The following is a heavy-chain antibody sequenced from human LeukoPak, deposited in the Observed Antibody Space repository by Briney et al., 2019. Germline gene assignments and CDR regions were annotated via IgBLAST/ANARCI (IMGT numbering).Heavy chain of an antibody. CDR1: GGPISITNFY. Sequence: TSETLSLTCTVSGGPISITNFYWGWIRQPPGKGLEWIGSIYYTGSTLYNPSLKSRLTISVDTSKNQFSLKLNSVTAADTAVYYCARHGYSSGWYSDYWGQGTLVTVSS. CDR2: IYYTGST. V-gene: IGHV4-39*01. CDR3: ARHGYSSGWYSDY. D-gene: IGHD6-19*01. J-gene: IGHJ4*02.